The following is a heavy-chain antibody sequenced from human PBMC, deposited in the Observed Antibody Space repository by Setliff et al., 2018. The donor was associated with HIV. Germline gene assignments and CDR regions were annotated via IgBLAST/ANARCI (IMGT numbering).Heavy chain of an antibody. CDR2: IYHNGYT. CDR1: GFSITSGYY. J-gene: IGHJ3*02. CDR3: ARQVEGSGFDI. V-gene: IGHV4-38-2*01. Sequence: SETLSLTCDVSGFSITSGYYWGWIRQPPGKGLNGIANIYHNGYTNYSPSLKGRVTISVDTSKNQFSLRMGSVTAADTAVYYCARQVEGSGFDIWGQGTMVTVSS.